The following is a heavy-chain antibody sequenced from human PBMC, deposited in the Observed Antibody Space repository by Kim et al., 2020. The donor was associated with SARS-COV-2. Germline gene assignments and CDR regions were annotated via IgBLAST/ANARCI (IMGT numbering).Heavy chain of an antibody. V-gene: IGHV3-33*01. CDR1: GFTFSTYG. Sequence: GGSLRLSCAASGFTFSTYGMHWVRQAPGKGLEWVAVIWFDGSHKYYADSVKGRFTISRDNSNSTLSLQMNSLRAEDTALYYCARALGWGHYSGVDVWGQGTTVSVPS. D-gene: IGHD2-21*02. J-gene: IGHJ6*02. CDR2: IWFDGSHK. CDR3: ARALGWGHYSGVDV.